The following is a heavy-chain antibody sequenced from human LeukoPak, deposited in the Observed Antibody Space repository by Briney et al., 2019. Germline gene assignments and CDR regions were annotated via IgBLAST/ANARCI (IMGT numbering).Heavy chain of an antibody. V-gene: IGHV1-8*01. CDR2: MNPNSGNT. D-gene: IGHD2-2*01. CDR1: GYTFTGYD. CDR3: ARIYCSSTSCYYYYYYGMDV. Sequence: ASVKVSCKASGYTFTGYDINWVRQATGRGLEWMGWMNPNSGNTGYAQKFQGRVTMTRNTSISTAYMELSSLRSEDTAVYYCARIYCSSTSCYYYYYYGMDVWGQGTTVTVSS. J-gene: IGHJ6*02.